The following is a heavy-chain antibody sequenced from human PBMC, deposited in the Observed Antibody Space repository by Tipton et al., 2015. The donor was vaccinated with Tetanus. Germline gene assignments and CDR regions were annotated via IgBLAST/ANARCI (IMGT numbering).Heavy chain of an antibody. CDR2: VFYTGIT. V-gene: IGHV4-59*01. Sequence: LTCTVSGASISNFYWSWIRQPPGKGLECIGYVFYTGITNYNPPFESRVTMSVDTSKNQISLKLRSVTAADTAVYYCARYHCTGTTCQHLDHWGQGTLVTVSS. CDR1: GASISNFY. J-gene: IGHJ4*01. CDR3: ARYHCTGTTCQHLDH. D-gene: IGHD2-8*02.